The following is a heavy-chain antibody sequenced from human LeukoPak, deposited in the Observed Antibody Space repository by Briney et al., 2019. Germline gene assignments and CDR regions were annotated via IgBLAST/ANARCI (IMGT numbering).Heavy chain of an antibody. D-gene: IGHD3-3*01. CDR1: GVSISSYY. CDR3: AGDSTIFGVVMHQQYYYMDV. J-gene: IGHJ6*03. V-gene: IGHV4-59*01. Sequence: SETLSLTCTVTGVSISSYYWRWIRQPPGKRLEWIGYIYYSGSTKYNPALKSRVTISVDTSKDQFPLQLSSVTAADTAVYYCAGDSTIFGVVMHQQYYYMDVWGKGTTVTVSS. CDR2: IYYSGST.